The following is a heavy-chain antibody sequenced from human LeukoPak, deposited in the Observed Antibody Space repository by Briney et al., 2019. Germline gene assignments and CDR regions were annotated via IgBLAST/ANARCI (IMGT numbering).Heavy chain of an antibody. Sequence: ASVTVSCKTSGYSFTDYYMHWVRQAPGQGLEWMGWINPNSGGTSSAQKFQGRVTMTRDTSITTVYMEVSWLTSDDTAIYYCARADRLHGGPYLIGPWGQGALVTVSS. CDR3: ARADRLHGGPYLIGP. V-gene: IGHV1-2*02. J-gene: IGHJ5*02. D-gene: IGHD2-21*01. CDR2: INPNSGGT. CDR1: GYSFTDYY.